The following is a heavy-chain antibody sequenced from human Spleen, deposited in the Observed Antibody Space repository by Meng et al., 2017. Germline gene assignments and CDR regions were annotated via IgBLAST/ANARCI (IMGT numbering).Heavy chain of an antibody. D-gene: IGHD1-1*01. Sequence: GESLKISCAASGFTFSSYEMNWVRQAPGKGLEWLSYITSSGNNIYYADSVRGRFTISRDNARNSLYLQMNSLTVEDTAVYFCAREDGTTSAYGWDVWGQGTTVTVSS. CDR3: AREDGTTSAYGWDV. V-gene: IGHV3-48*03. CDR1: GFTFSSYE. J-gene: IGHJ6*02. CDR2: ITSSGNNI.